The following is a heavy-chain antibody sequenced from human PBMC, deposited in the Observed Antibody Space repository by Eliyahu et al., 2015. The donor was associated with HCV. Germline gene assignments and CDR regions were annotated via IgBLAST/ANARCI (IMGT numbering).Heavy chain of an antibody. D-gene: IGHD6-19*01. CDR1: GGSITXYX. Sequence: QVQLQESGPGLVKPSETLSLTCTVSGGSITXYXXSWIRQPPGKGLEWLGYIHYSGSTNYNPSLKSRVTISVDTSKNQFSLNLTSVTAADTAVYYCASGGGGIAVAGTGGWFDPWGQGTLVTVSS. V-gene: IGHV4-59*01. J-gene: IGHJ5*02. CDR2: IHYSGST. CDR3: ASGGGGIAVAGTGGWFDP.